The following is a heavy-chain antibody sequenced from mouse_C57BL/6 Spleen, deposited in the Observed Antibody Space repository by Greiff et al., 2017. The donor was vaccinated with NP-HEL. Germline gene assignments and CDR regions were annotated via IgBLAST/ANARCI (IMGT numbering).Heavy chain of an antibody. Sequence: QVQLKESGAELVKPGASVKISCKASGYAFSSYWMNWVKQRPGKGLEWIGQIYPGDGDTNYNGKFKGKATLTADKSSSTAYMQLSSLTSEDSAVYFCARGAYYSNLDYWGQGTTLTVSS. CDR2: IYPGDGDT. CDR1: GYAFSSYW. D-gene: IGHD2-5*01. J-gene: IGHJ2*01. V-gene: IGHV1-80*01. CDR3: ARGAYYSNLDY.